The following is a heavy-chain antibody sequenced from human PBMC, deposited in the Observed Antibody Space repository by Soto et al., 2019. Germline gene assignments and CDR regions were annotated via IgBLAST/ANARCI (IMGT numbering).Heavy chain of an antibody. CDR1: GGSISSSSYY. CDR3: ARLVEDIVVVVAATLGAGFDY. D-gene: IGHD2-15*01. J-gene: IGHJ4*02. CDR2: IYYSGST. Sequence: QLQLQESGPGLVKPSETLSLTCTVSGGSISSSSYYWGWIRQPPGKGLEWIGSIYYSGSTYYNPSLKSRVTISVDTSKNQFSLKLSSVTAADTAVYYCARLVEDIVVVVAATLGAGFDYWGQGTLVTVSS. V-gene: IGHV4-39*01.